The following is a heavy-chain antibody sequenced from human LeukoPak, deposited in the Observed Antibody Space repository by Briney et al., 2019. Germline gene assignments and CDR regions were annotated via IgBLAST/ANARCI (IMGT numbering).Heavy chain of an antibody. CDR3: ARDLGYCSGGSCSTGD. D-gene: IGHD2-15*01. CDR1: GYTFTGYY. Sequence: ASVKVSCKASGYTFTGYYMHWVRQAPGQGLERMGWINPNSGGTNYAQKFQGRVTMTRDTSISTAYMELSRLRSDDTAVYYCARDLGYCSGGSCSTGDWGQGTLVTVSS. J-gene: IGHJ4*02. V-gene: IGHV1-2*02. CDR2: INPNSGGT.